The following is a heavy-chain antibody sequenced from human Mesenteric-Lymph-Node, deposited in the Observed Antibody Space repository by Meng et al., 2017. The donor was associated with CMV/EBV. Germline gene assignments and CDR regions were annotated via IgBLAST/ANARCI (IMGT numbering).Heavy chain of an antibody. J-gene: IGHJ4*02. CDR1: GFRSSDYY. D-gene: IGHD6-19*01. CDR3: AKTPLHRIAVAGLRRELLGLPFDY. CDR2: ISGSGDTI. Sequence: GGSLRLSCAASGFRSSDYYMTWIRQAPGKGLEWVSYISGSGDTIFYTDSSDRSKSYADSVRGRFTISRDNARNSLHLQMNSLRAEDTAVYYCAKTPLHRIAVAGLRRELLGLPFDYWGQGTLVTVSS. V-gene: IGHV3-11*01.